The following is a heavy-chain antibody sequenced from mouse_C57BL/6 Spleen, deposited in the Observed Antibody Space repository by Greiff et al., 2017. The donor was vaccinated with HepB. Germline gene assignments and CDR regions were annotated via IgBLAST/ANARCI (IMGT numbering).Heavy chain of an antibody. J-gene: IGHJ4*01. CDR3: ARHRDCMDY. V-gene: IGHV5-6*02. D-gene: IGHD3-1*01. Sequence: DVMLVESGGDLVKPGGSLKLSCAASGFTFSSYGMSWVRQTPDKRLEWVATISSGGSYTYYPDSVKGRFTISRDNAKNTLYLQMSSLKSEDTAMYYCARHRDCMDYWGQGTSVTVSS. CDR2: ISSGGSYT. CDR1: GFTFSSYG.